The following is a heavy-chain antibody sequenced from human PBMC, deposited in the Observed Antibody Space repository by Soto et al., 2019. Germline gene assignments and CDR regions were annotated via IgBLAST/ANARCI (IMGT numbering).Heavy chain of an antibody. CDR3: AKQRTSRSATVAGRYYFDY. V-gene: IGHV3-23*01. CDR1: GFIFSDYA. J-gene: IGHJ4*02. Sequence: GGSLRLSCAASGFIFSDYAMTWVRQAPGKGLEWVSSISSRGDRTYYTDSVKGRLTISRDNSKIRLYLQVNSLRADDTARYYCAKQRTSRSATVAGRYYFDYWGQGTLVTVSS. D-gene: IGHD6-19*01. CDR2: ISSRGDRT.